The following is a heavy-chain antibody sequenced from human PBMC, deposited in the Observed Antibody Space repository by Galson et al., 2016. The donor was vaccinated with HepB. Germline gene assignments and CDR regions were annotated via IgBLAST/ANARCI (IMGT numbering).Heavy chain of an antibody. J-gene: IGHJ6*03. Sequence: SETLSLTCTVSGGSISSYDWSWIRQPPGKGLEWIGYISYSGSTNYKPSLKSRVTISVDTSKNQLSLKLNSVTAADTAVYYCARLTGVRVYYYYYNYMDVWGTGTTVTVSS. D-gene: IGHD3-10*01. V-gene: IGHV4-59*01. CDR1: GGSISSYD. CDR3: ARLTGVRVYYYYYNYMDV. CDR2: ISYSGST.